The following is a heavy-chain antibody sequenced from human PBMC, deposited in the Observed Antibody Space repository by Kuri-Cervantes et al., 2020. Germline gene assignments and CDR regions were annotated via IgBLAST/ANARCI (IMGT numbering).Heavy chain of an antibody. CDR2: IYYSGST. J-gene: IGHJ6*04. V-gene: IGHV4-31*03. Sequence: SLRLSCTVSGGSISSGGYYWSWIRQHPGKGLEWIGYIYYSGSTYYNPSLKSRVTISVDTSKNKFSLKLSSVTAADTAVYYCAREYYYGSGRVDVWGKGTTVTVSS. CDR1: GGSISSGGYY. D-gene: IGHD3-10*01. CDR3: AREYYYGSGRVDV.